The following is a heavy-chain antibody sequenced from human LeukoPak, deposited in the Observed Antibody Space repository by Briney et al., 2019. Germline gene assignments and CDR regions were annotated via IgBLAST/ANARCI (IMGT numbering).Heavy chain of an antibody. Sequence: SETLSLTCTVSGGSISSYYWSWIRQPAGKGLEWIGRIYTSGSTNYNPSLKSRVTMSVDTSKNQFSLKLSSVPAADTAVYYCARDPRIVVVPAATVGYFDLWGRGTLVTVSS. J-gene: IGHJ2*01. CDR1: GGSISSYY. D-gene: IGHD2-2*01. CDR3: ARDPRIVVVPAATVGYFDL. CDR2: IYTSGST. V-gene: IGHV4-4*07.